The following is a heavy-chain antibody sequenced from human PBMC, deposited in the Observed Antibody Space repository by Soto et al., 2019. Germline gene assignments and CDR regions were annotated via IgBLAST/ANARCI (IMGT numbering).Heavy chain of an antibody. Sequence: GGSLRLSCAASGFTFTAYNFHWVRQAPGKGLEWVAIISYDGSNKYYADSVKGRFTISRDNSKNTLYLQMNNLRAEDTAIYYCARVKSNSYYYYYGMDVWGQGTTVTVSS. CDR3: ARVKSNSYYYYYGMDV. V-gene: IGHV3-30-3*01. J-gene: IGHJ6*02. CDR1: GFTFTAYN. CDR2: ISYDGSNK. D-gene: IGHD7-27*01.